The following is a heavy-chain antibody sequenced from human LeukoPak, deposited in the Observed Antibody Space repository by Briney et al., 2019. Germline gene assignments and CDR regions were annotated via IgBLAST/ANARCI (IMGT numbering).Heavy chain of an antibody. CDR1: GFTFDDYG. CDR2: ISWNSGNI. V-gene: IGHV3-9*01. J-gene: IGHJ5*01. CDR3: AKVDGYNSGWYDS. D-gene: IGHD6-19*01. Sequence: GGSLRLSCAASGFTFDDYGMHWVRQPPGKGLEWVSGISWNSGNIGYADSVKSRSTISRDNAKNSLYLQMDILKPEDTAFYYCAKVDGYNSGWYDSWGQGTLVTVSS.